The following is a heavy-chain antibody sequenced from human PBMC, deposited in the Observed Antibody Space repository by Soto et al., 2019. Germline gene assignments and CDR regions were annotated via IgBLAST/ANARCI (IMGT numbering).Heavy chain of an antibody. CDR1: GGSISGYY. V-gene: IGHV4-59*01. D-gene: IGHD1-1*01. CDR2: VYYSGIT. J-gene: IGHJ4*02. Sequence: SETLSLTCSISGGSISGYYWSWIRQPPGKGLEWIGYVYYSGITNYSPSLKSRVTISIDTSKNQFSLKLTSVTAADTAVYYCARGKSGLYNYWGQGTLVTVSS. CDR3: ARGKSGLYNY.